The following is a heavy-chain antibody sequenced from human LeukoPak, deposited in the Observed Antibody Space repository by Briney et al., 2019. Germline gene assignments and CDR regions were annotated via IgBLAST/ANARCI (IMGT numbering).Heavy chain of an antibody. CDR3: ARWATGYYYDSSGYSVSRRFDY. CDR2: INHSGST. CDR1: GGSFCVYY. D-gene: IGHD3-22*01. J-gene: IGHJ4*02. V-gene: IGHV4-34*01. Sequence: SEPLSLTCALYGGSFCVYYWSWIRKPPGRGVEWIGEINHSGSTNYDPSLKSRVTISVDTSKNQFSLKLSSVTAADTAVYYCARWATGYYYDSSGYSVSRRFDYWGQGTLVTVSS.